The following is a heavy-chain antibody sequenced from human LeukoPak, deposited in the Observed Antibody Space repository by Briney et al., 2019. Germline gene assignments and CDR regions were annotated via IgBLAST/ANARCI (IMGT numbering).Heavy chain of an antibody. CDR2: ISGSGGST. CDR3: AKSREYASSWGKGFDY. J-gene: IGHJ4*02. V-gene: IGHV3-23*01. CDR1: GFTFSSYA. D-gene: IGHD6-6*01. Sequence: GGSLRLSCAASGFTFSSYAMSWVRQVPGKGLEWVSAISGSGGSTYYADSVKGRFTVSRDNSRNTLYVQMNSLRAEDTAVYYCAKSREYASSWGKGFDYWGQGTLVTVSS.